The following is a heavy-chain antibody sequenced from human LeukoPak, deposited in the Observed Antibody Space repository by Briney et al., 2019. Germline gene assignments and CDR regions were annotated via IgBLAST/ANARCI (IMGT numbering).Heavy chain of an antibody. J-gene: IGHJ4*02. D-gene: IGHD2-15*01. Sequence: SETLSLTCAVSGGSISSGGYSWSWIRQPPGKGLEWIGYIYYSGSTYYNPSLKSRVTISVDTSKNQFSLKLSSVTAADTAVYYCARIVVVAATHIDYWGQGTLVTVSS. CDR3: ARIVVVAATHIDY. CDR2: IYYSGST. V-gene: IGHV4-30-4*08. CDR1: GGSISSGGYS.